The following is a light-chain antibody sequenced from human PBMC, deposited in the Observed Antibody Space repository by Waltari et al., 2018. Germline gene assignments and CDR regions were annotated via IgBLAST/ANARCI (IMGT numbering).Light chain of an antibody. CDR1: RSAVGAYKY. CDR3: SSYTSSSPYV. J-gene: IGLJ1*01. CDR2: DVS. V-gene: IGLV2-14*03. Sequence: QSALTQPASVSGSPGQSITISCTGTRSAVGAYKYVSWYQQHPGKAPKLMIYDVSNRPSGVSNRFSGSKSGNTASLTISGLQAEDEADYYCSSYTSSSPYVFGTGTKVTVL.